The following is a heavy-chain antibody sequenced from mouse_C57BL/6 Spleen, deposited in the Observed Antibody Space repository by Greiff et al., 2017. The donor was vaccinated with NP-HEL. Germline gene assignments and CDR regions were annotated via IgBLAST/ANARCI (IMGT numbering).Heavy chain of an antibody. CDR2: ISYDGSN. V-gene: IGHV3-6*01. CDR1: GYSITSGYY. Sequence: EVKLQESGPGLVKPSQSLSLTCSVTGYSITSGYYWNWIRQFPGNKLEWMGYISYDGSNNYNPSLKNRISITRDTSKNQFFLKLNSVTTEDTATYYCARRGVGMDYWGQGTSVTVSS. J-gene: IGHJ4*01. CDR3: ARRGVGMDY.